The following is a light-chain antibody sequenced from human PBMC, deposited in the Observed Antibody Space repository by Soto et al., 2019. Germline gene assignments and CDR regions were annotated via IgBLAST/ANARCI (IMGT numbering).Light chain of an antibody. V-gene: IGKV1-5*03. J-gene: IGKJ2*01. CDR2: KAS. CDR1: QSISSW. CDR3: KQYNSYSHT. Sequence: DIQMTQSPSTLSASVGDRVTITCRASQSISSWLAWYQQKPGKAPKLLIYKASSLESGAPSRFSGSGSGTEFTLTISSLQPDDFATYYCKQYNSYSHTFGQGTKLEIK.